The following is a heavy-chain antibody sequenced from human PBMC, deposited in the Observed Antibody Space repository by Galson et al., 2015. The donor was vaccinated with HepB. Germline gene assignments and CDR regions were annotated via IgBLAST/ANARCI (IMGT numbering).Heavy chain of an antibody. Sequence: SLRLSCAASGFTFSNAWMNWVRQAPGRGLEWVGRIKSKTDGGTTDYAAPVKGRFTISRDDSKNTLYLQMNSLKTEDTAVYYCTRAFDYGDPRAIDYWGQGTLVTVSS. CDR2: IKSKTDGGTT. J-gene: IGHJ4*02. D-gene: IGHD4-17*01. V-gene: IGHV3-15*07. CDR1: GFTFSNAW. CDR3: TRAFDYGDPRAIDY.